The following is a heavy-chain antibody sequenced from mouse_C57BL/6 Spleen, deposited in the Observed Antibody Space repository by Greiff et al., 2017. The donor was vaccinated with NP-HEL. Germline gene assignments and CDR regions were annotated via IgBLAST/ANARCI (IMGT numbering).Heavy chain of an antibody. J-gene: IGHJ1*03. V-gene: IGHV3-6*01. CDR3: ARGGDYYGSRWYFDV. CDR1: GYSITSGYY. CDR2: ISYDGSN. Sequence: EVQLQESGPGLVKPSQSLSLTCSVTGYSITSGYYWNWIRQFPGNKLEWMGYISYDGSNNYNPSLKNRISITRDTSKNQFFLKLNSVTTEDTATYYCARGGDYYGSRWYFDVWGTGTTVTVSS. D-gene: IGHD1-1*01.